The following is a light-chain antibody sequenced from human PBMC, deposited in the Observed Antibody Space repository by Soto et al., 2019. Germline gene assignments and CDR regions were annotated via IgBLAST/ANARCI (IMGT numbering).Light chain of an antibody. V-gene: IGKV3-20*01. Sequence: EIVMTQSPATLSVSPGERATLSCRASQSVSSYLAWYHQRPGQAPRLLIYGASSRATGIPDRFSGSGSGTDFTLTINRLEPEDFAVYYCEQYDKSITFGGGTKV. CDR3: EQYDKSIT. CDR1: QSVSSY. CDR2: GAS. J-gene: IGKJ4*01.